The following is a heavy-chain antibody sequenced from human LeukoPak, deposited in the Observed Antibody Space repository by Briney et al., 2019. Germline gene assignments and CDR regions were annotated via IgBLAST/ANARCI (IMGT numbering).Heavy chain of an antibody. CDR2: ISAYNGNT. V-gene: IGHV1-18*01. CDR3: ARDGRRYCSGGSCNSDY. CDR1: GYTFTSCG. Sequence: PGASVKVSCKASGYTFTSCGISWVRQAPGQGLEWMGWISAYNGNTNYAQKLQGRVTMTTDTSTSTAYMELRSLRSDDTAVYYCARDGRRYCSGGSCNSDYWGQGTLVTVSS. D-gene: IGHD2-15*01. J-gene: IGHJ4*02.